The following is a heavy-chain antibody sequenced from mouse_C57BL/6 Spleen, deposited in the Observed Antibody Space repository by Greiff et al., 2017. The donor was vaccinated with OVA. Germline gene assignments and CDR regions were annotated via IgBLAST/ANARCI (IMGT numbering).Heavy chain of an antibody. CDR2: IRNKANGYTT. D-gene: IGHD1-1*01. J-gene: IGHJ3*01. CDR3: ASLYGSSAWFAY. V-gene: IGHV7-3*01. CDR1: GFTFTDYY. Sequence: EVKLMESGGGLVQPGGSLSLSCAASGFTFTDYYMSWVRQPPGKALEWLGFIRNKANGYTTEYSASVKGRFTISRDNSQSILYLQRNALRAEDSATYYCASLYGSSAWFAYWGQGTLVTVSA.